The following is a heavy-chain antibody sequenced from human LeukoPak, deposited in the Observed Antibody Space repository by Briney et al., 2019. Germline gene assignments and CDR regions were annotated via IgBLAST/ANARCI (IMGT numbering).Heavy chain of an antibody. D-gene: IGHD2-21*02. CDR2: ISGSGGST. J-gene: IGHJ4*02. CDR1: GFTFSSYA. V-gene: IGHV3-23*01. CDR3: AKARLVVVAAIFDY. Sequence: PGGSLRLSCAASGFTFSSYAMSWVRQAPGRGLEWVSAISGSGGSTYYADSVKGRFTISRDNSKNTLYLQMNSLRAEDTAVYYCAKARLVVVAAIFDYWGQGTLVTVSS.